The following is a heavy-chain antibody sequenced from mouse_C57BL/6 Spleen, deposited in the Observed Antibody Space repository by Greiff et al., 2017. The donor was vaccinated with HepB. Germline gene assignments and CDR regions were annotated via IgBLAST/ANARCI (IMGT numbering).Heavy chain of an antibody. J-gene: IGHJ2*01. Sequence: QVQLQQSGAELVRPGTSVKVSCTASGYAFTNYLIEWVKQRPGQGLEWIGVINPGGGGTNYNEKFKGKGTLTADKSSSTAYMQLSSLTSEDSAVYFCARKELNASAVFDYWGQGTTLTVSS. CDR1: GYAFTNYL. CDR3: ARKELNASAVFDY. V-gene: IGHV1-54*01. CDR2: INPGGGGT.